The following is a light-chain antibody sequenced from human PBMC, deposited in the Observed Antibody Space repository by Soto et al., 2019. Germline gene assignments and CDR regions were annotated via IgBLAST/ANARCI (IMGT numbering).Light chain of an antibody. J-gene: IGLJ1*01. CDR3: VSHISVAYRSIYV. V-gene: IGLV2-14*01. Sequence: QSVLTQPASVSGSPGQSITISCTGTNSDIGSYSHVAWYQQYPGKTPKLIIYEVTNRPSGLSNRFSGSKSDNTASLTISGLQAEDEADYYCVSHISVAYRSIYVFGTGTKLTVL. CDR2: EVT. CDR1: NSDIGSYSH.